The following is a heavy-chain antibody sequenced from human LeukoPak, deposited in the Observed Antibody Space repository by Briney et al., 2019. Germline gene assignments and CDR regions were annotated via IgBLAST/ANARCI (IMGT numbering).Heavy chain of an antibody. CDR2: MNPNTGNT. CDR3: ARGGGGEYLDWFDF. D-gene: IGHD4-17*01. Sequence: APVRVSCKASGYTFSDHDVNWVRQAPGQGLEWMGWMNPNTGNTGYAQNLQGRVTMTRTNSITTAYMELSSLTSDDTAVYYCARGGGGEYLDWFDFWGQGTLVIVSS. CDR1: GYTFSDHD. V-gene: IGHV1-8*01. J-gene: IGHJ5*01.